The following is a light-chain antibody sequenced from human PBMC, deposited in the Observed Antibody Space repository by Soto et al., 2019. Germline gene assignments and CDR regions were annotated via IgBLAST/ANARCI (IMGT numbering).Light chain of an antibody. Sequence: DIQMTQSPSSLSASEGDRVTSTCRASQDIRNGLAWYQQKPGKAPKLLIYDASSLESGVPSRFSGSGSGTEFTLTISSLQPDDFATYYCQQYNSYSGTFGQGTKGDIK. CDR2: DAS. CDR1: QDIRNG. CDR3: QQYNSYSGT. J-gene: IGKJ1*01. V-gene: IGKV1-5*01.